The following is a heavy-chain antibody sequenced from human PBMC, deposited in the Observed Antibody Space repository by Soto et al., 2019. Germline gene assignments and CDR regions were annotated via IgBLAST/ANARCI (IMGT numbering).Heavy chain of an antibody. CDR1: GFTFSTYS. V-gene: IGHV3-21*01. D-gene: IGHD3-22*01. CDR3: ARYDSSGYYWPYYYYGMTS. J-gene: IGHJ6*02. Sequence: EVQLVESGGGLVKPGGSLRLSCAASGFTFSTYSMNWVRQAPGKGLEWVSSISSSSSYIYYADSVKGRFTISRDNAKNSPLLQMNSLRAEDTAVYYCARYDSSGYYWPYYYYGMTSGAKGPRSPSP. CDR2: ISSSSSYI.